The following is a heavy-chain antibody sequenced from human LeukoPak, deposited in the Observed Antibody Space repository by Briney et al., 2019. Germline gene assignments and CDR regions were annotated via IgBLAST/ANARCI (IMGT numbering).Heavy chain of an antibody. CDR3: ARGGGGRFLEVDFDY. J-gene: IGHJ4*02. V-gene: IGHV1-69*13. CDR1: GGTFSSYA. D-gene: IGHD3-3*01. Sequence: SVKVSCKASGGTFSSYAISWVRQAPGQGLEWMGGIIPIFGTANYAQKFQGRVTITADESTSTAYMELSSLRSEDTAVYYCARGGGGRFLEVDFDYWGQGTLVIVSS. CDR2: IIPIFGTA.